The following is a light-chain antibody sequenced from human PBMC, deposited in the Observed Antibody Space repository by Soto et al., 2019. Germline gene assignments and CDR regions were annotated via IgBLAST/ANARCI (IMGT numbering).Light chain of an antibody. CDR2: AAS. CDR3: QQYNFYPLT. J-gene: IGKJ4*01. V-gene: IGKV1-16*01. CDR1: QDISNF. Sequence: DLQMTQSPSSLSASVGDRVTITCRASQDISNFLAWLQQKPGKAPKPLIYAASSLQSGVPSRFSGSGSGTDFTLTISSLQPEDFATYYCQQYNFYPLTFGGGTRVEIK.